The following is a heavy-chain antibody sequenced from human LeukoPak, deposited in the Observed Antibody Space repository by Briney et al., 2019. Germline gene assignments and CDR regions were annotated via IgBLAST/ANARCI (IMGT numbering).Heavy chain of an antibody. Sequence: GGSLRLSCAASGFTFSSYEMNWVRQAPGKGLEWVSYISSSGSTIYYADSVKGRFTISRDNAKNSLYLQMNSLRAEDTAVYYCARVIGDYYFDYWGQGTLVTVSS. V-gene: IGHV3-48*03. CDR1: GFTFSSYE. CDR2: ISSSGSTI. CDR3: ARVIGDYYFDY. J-gene: IGHJ4*02. D-gene: IGHD3-10*01.